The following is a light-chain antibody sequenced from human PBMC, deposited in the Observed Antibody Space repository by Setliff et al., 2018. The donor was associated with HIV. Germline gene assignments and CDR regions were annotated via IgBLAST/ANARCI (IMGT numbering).Light chain of an antibody. CDR1: KLGDRY. J-gene: IGLJ2*01. CDR2: QDI. CDR3: QAWDSRTVV. Sequence: SYELTQPPSVSVSPGQTASITCSGQKLGDRYVSWYQQKPRQSPVLVMYQDIKRPSGIPERFSGSNSGNRATLTISGTQAMDEADYYCQAWDSRTVVFGGETKVTV. V-gene: IGLV3-1*01.